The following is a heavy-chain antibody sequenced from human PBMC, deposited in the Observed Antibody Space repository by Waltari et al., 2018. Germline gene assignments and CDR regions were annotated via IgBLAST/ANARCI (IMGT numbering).Heavy chain of an antibody. CDR3: ARGDTALDAFDI. Sequence: QVQLVQSGAGVKKPGSSVTVSCKASGGTFSSYAISWLRQAPGQGLEWMGGIIPIFGTANYAQKFQGRVMITEDESTSTAYMELSSLRSEDTAVYYCARGDTALDAFDIWGQGTMVTVSS. CDR2: IIPIFGTA. CDR1: GGTFSSYA. V-gene: IGHV1-69*01. J-gene: IGHJ3*02. D-gene: IGHD5-18*01.